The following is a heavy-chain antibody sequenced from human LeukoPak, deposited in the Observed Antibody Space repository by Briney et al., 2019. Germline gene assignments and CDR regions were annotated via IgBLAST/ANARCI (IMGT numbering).Heavy chain of an antibody. Sequence: GGSLRLSCAASGFTFSGYAMSWVRQAPGKGLEWVSSISGSGVSTYYADSVKGRFTISRDNSKNTLYLQMNSLRAEDTAIYYCARTLGYCSGGSCSYFDYWGQGTLVTVSS. J-gene: IGHJ4*02. CDR2: ISGSGVST. CDR3: ARTLGYCSGGSCSYFDY. V-gene: IGHV3-23*01. D-gene: IGHD2-15*01. CDR1: GFTFSGYA.